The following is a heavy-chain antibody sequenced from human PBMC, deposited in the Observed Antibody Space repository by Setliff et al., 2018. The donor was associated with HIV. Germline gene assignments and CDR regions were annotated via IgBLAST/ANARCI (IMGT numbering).Heavy chain of an antibody. CDR2: ISSRNGDT. V-gene: IGHV1-18*04. CDR3: ARDTFFWGGFDPFDV. J-gene: IGHJ3*01. Sequence: ASVNVSCKASDYTFINYGIGWVRQAPGQGFEWMGWISSRNGDTKYAQKFQGRITLTTDTSTTTAYMELRYLRSDDTAVYYCARDTFFWGGFDPFDVWGQGTMVTVS. D-gene: IGHD3-3*01. CDR1: DYTFINYG.